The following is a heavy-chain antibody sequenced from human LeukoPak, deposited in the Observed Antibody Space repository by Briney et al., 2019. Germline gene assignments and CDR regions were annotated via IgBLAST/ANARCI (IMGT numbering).Heavy chain of an antibody. J-gene: IGHJ6*02. V-gene: IGHV1-2*02. Sequence: ASVKVSCKASGYTFTGYYMFWVRQAPGQGLEWMGWINPNSGGTNYAQKFQGRVTMTRDTSISTAYMELSRLRSDDTAVYYCARVAQTSSIAVQGSYYGMDVWGQGTTVTVSS. D-gene: IGHD6-6*01. CDR3: ARVAQTSSIAVQGSYYGMDV. CDR2: INPNSGGT. CDR1: GYTFTGYY.